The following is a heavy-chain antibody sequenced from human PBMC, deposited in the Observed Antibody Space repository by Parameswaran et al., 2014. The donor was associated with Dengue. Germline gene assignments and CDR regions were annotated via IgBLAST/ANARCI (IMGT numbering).Heavy chain of an antibody. CDR3: ARDPFYYEDGMDV. V-gene: IGHV3-48*01. Sequence: VRQMPGKGLEWVSYISSSRSIKHYADSVRGRFTISRDNARNSLYLQMNSLRAEDTAVYYCARDPFYYEDGMDVWGQGTTVTVSS. D-gene: IGHD3-22*01. J-gene: IGHJ6*02. CDR2: ISSSRSIK.